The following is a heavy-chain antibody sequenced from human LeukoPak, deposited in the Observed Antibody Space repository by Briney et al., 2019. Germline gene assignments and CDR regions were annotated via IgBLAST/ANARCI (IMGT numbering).Heavy chain of an antibody. CDR1: GFTFSSYA. D-gene: IGHD1-26*01. V-gene: IGHV3-23*01. J-gene: IGHJ4*02. CDR3: AKDVDKWELRGAFDY. Sequence: SGGSLRLSCAASGFTFSSYAMSWVRQAPGKGLEWVSAISGSGGSTYYADSVKGRFTISRDNSKNTLYLQMNSLRAEDPAVYYCAKDVDKWELRGAFDYWGQGTLVTVSS. CDR2: ISGSGGST.